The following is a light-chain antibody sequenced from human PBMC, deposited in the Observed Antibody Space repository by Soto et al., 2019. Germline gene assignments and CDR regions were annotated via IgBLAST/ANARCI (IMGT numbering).Light chain of an antibody. CDR2: GAS. J-gene: IGKJ1*01. CDR3: QQYGNSPLT. CDR1: QSVSSSY. V-gene: IGKV3-20*01. Sequence: EIVLTQSPGTLSLSPGERATLSCRASQSVSSSYLAWYQQKPGQAPRLLIYGASSRATAIPDRFSGSGSGPDFTLTISRLEPEDFAVYYFQQYGNSPLTFGQGTKVEI.